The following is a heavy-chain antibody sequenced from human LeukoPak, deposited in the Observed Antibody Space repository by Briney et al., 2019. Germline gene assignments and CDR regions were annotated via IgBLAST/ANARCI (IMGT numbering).Heavy chain of an antibody. Sequence: PSETLSLTCTVSGGSISGYYWSWIQQPAGKGLEWIGRIDSSGSTNYNPSLKSRVIISVGTSKNQFSLKLSSVTAADTAVYYCAREVDSSGWYQGDWFDPWGQGTLVTVSS. CDR2: IDSSGST. CDR3: AREVDSSGWYQGDWFDP. D-gene: IGHD6-19*01. V-gene: IGHV4-4*07. J-gene: IGHJ5*02. CDR1: GGSISGYY.